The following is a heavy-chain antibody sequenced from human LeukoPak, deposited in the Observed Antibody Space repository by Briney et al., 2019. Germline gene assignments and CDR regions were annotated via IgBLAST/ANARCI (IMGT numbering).Heavy chain of an antibody. Sequence: SETLSLTCAVYGGSFSGYYWSWIRQPPGKGLEWIGEINHSGSTNYNPSLKSRVTISVDTSKNQFSLKLSSMTAADTAVYYCARVVRWLLAPKHFDYWGQGTLVTVSS. CDR3: ARVVRWLLAPKHFDY. CDR2: INHSGST. J-gene: IGHJ4*02. V-gene: IGHV4-34*01. CDR1: GGSFSGYY. D-gene: IGHD4-23*01.